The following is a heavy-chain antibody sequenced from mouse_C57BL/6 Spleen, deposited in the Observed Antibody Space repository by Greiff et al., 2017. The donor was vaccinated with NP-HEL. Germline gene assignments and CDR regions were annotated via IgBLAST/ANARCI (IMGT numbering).Heavy chain of an antibody. Sequence: EVQLVESGGGLVQPGGSLSLSCAASGFTFTDYYMSWVRQPPGKALEWLGFIRNKANGYTTEYSASVKGRFTISRDNSQSILYLQMNALRAEDSATYYCARYEWFYWYFDVWGTGTTVTVSS. CDR1: GFTFTDYY. CDR2: IRNKANGYTT. V-gene: IGHV7-3*01. CDR3: ARYEWFYWYFDV. J-gene: IGHJ1*03. D-gene: IGHD2-2*01.